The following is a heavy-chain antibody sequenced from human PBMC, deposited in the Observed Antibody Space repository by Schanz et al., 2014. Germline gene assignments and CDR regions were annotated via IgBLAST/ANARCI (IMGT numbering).Heavy chain of an antibody. CDR1: GYTFVSYS. Sequence: QVQLVQSGTELKKPGTSVKVSCKASGYTFVSYSMHWVRQAPGQGLEWMGWISPYNGNTNYALKLQGRVTMTTDTSTGTAYMELRSLRSDDTALYYCTRGGYSYALSAFDIWGQGTRVTVSS. CDR3: TRGGYSYALSAFDI. CDR2: ISPYNGNT. V-gene: IGHV1-18*04. D-gene: IGHD5-18*01. J-gene: IGHJ3*02.